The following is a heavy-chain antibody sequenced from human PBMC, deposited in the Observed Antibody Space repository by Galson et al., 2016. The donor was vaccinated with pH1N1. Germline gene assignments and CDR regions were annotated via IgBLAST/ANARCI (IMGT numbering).Heavy chain of an antibody. CDR1: GYTFRRYG. CDR2: ISVYNGNT. D-gene: IGHD6-13*01. CDR3: ATVIAAGYGMDV. Sequence: SVKVSCKASGYTFRRYGISWVRQAPGQGLEWMGWISVYNGNTNYAQKLQGRVTMTTDTPTSTAYMELSSLRSEDTAVYYCATVIAAGYGMDVWGQGTTVTVSS. J-gene: IGHJ6*02. V-gene: IGHV1-18*04.